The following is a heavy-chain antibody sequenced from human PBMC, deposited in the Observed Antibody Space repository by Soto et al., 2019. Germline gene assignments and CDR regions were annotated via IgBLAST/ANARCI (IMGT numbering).Heavy chain of an antibody. CDR3: AMTFGSGSYYVYGMDV. Sequence: PGESLKISCKGSGYSFTSYWIGWVRQMPGKGLEWMGIIYPGDSDTRYSPSFQGQVTTSADKSISTAYLQWSSLKASDTAMYYCAMTFGSGSYYVYGMDVWGQGTTVTVSS. CDR1: GYSFTSYW. V-gene: IGHV5-51*01. CDR2: IYPGDSDT. D-gene: IGHD3-10*01. J-gene: IGHJ6*02.